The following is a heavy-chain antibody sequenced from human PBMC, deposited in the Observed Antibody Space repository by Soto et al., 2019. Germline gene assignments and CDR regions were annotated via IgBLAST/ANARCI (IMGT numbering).Heavy chain of an antibody. V-gene: IGHV4-59*01. J-gene: IGHJ6*02. D-gene: IGHD3-10*01. CDR2: IYYSGST. CDR3: ARDGGSGTNYYYGMDV. CDR1: GGSISSYH. Sequence: SETLSLTCTVSGGSISSYHWSWIRQPPGKGLEWIGYIYYSGSTNYNPSLKSRVTISVDTSKNQFSLKLSSVTAADTAVYYCARDGGSGTNYYYGMDVWGQGTTVTVSS.